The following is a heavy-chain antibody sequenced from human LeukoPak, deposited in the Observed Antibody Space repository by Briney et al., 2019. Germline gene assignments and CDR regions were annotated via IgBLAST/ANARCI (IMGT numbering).Heavy chain of an antibody. Sequence: GGSLRLSCAASGFTFSRDRMHWVRQAPGKGLVWVSRMNSDGSTTNYADSVKGRFTISRDNAKNTLYLRMNSLRAEDTAVYYCVRALMGTSDHWGQGSLVTVSS. V-gene: IGHV3-74*01. CDR3: VRALMGTSDH. J-gene: IGHJ4*02. D-gene: IGHD7-27*01. CDR1: GFTFSRDR. CDR2: MNSDGSTT.